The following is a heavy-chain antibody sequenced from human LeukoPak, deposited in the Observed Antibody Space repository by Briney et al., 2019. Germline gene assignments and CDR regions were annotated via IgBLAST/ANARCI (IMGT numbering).Heavy chain of an antibody. D-gene: IGHD2-15*01. CDR2: IKQEGSEK. CDR1: GFTFSSYW. Sequence: PGGSLRLSCAASGFTFSSYWMSWVRQAPGKGLEWVANIKQEGSEKYYVDSVKGRFTISRDNAKNSLYLQMNSLRAEDTAVYYCARGPRIFFRGSDYWGQGTLVTVSS. J-gene: IGHJ4*02. V-gene: IGHV3-7*03. CDR3: ARGPRIFFRGSDY.